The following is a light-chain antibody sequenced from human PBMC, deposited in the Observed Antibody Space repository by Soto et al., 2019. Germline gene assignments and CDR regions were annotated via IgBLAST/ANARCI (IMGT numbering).Light chain of an antibody. V-gene: IGLV2-14*01. CDR2: DVS. J-gene: IGLJ1*01. Sequence: QSALTPPASLSGSPGLSITISCTGTSSDVGGYNYVSWYQQHPGKAPKLMIYDVSNRPSGVSNRFSGSKSGNTASLTISGLQAEDEADYYCSSYTSSSTLYVFGTGTKVTVL. CDR1: SSDVGGYNY. CDR3: SSYTSSSTLYV.